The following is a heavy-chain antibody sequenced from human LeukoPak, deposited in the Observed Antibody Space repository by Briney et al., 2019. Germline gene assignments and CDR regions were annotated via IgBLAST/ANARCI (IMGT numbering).Heavy chain of an antibody. CDR2: INGNSADI. J-gene: IGHJ6*03. V-gene: IGHV3-21*01. D-gene: IGHD2-2*03. CDR3: TRVDLFYYYLDV. Sequence: GGSLRLSCAASDFTFSSYSMNWVRQAPGKGLEWISSINGNSADINYADSVKGRFTMSRDNAKNSVYLQMNSLRAEDTAVYYCTRVDLFYYYLDVWGEGTTVTVSS. CDR1: DFTFSSYS.